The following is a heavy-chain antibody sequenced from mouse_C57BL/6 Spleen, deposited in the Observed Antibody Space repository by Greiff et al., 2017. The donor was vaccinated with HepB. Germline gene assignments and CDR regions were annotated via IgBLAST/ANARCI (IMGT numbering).Heavy chain of an antibody. J-gene: IGHJ3*01. CDR3: ARGNGNYLAWFAY. CDR1: GFTFSSYA. CDR2: IRDGGSYT. D-gene: IGHD2-1*01. V-gene: IGHV5-4*01. Sequence: DVHLVESGGGLVKPGGSLKLSCAASGFTFSSYAMSWVRQTPEKRLEWVATIRDGGSYTYYPDNVKGRFTISRDNAKNNLYLQMSHLKSEDTAMYYCARGNGNYLAWFAYWGQGTLVTVSA.